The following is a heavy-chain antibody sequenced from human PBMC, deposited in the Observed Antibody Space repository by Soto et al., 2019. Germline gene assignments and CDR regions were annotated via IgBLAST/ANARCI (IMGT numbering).Heavy chain of an antibody. CDR3: AKGDAYDFWSGHKIDY. CDR1: GFTFSSYA. CDR2: ISGSGGST. Sequence: PGGSLRLSCAASGFTFSSYAMSWVRQAPGKGLEWVSAISGSGGSTYYADSVKGRFTISRDNSKNTLYLQMNSLRAEDTAVYYCAKGDAYDFWSGHKIDYWGQGTLVTVS. V-gene: IGHV3-23*01. D-gene: IGHD3-3*01. J-gene: IGHJ4*02.